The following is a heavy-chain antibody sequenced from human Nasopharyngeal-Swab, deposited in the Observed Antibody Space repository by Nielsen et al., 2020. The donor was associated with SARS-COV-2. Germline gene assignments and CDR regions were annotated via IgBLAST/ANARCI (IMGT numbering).Heavy chain of an antibody. J-gene: IGHJ6*03. V-gene: IGHV3-21*01. CDR3: AREDDFWSGPTDYYYYYYMDV. Sequence: VRQAPGKGLEWVSSISSSSSYIYYADSVKGRFTISRDNAKNSLYLQMNSLRAEDTAVYYCAREDDFWSGPTDYYYYYYMDVWGKGTTVTVSS. CDR2: ISSSSSYI. D-gene: IGHD3-3*01.